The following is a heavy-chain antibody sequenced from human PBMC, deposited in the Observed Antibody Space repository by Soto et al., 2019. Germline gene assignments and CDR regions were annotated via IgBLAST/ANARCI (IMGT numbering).Heavy chain of an antibody. D-gene: IGHD3-10*01. CDR3: ARDLHYYGSGSYQTTGYFDL. CDR2: IIPIFGTA. Sequence: QVQLVQSGAEVKKPGSSVKVSCKASGGTFSSYAISWVRQAPGQGLEWMGGIIPIFGTANYAQKFQGRVTITADKSTSTAYRELSSLRSEDTAVYYCARDLHYYGSGSYQTTGYFDLWGRGTLVTVSS. V-gene: IGHV1-69*06. CDR1: GGTFSSYA. J-gene: IGHJ2*01.